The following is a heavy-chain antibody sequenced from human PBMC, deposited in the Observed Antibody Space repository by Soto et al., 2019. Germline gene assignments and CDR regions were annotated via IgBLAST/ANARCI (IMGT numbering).Heavy chain of an antibody. V-gene: IGHV1-69*14. D-gene: IGHD1-26*01. Sequence: QGQLVQSGAEVKKPGSSVKVSCKASGGTFSSYSINWVRQAPGQGLEWVGGIIPIFGSPNYAQKFQGRVTINADRSTTTAYMEMSRLSSEDTAVYYCAREMGRGSRNFGSWGQGTLVAVSS. CDR2: IIPIFGSP. CDR3: AREMGRGSRNFGS. J-gene: IGHJ4*02. CDR1: GGTFSSYS.